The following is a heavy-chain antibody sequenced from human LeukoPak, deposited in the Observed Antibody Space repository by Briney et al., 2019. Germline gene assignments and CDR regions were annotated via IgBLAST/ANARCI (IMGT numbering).Heavy chain of an antibody. CDR2: IYYSGST. J-gene: IGHJ5*02. CDR3: ARGTYTITMVRGITGFDP. V-gene: IGHV4-59*01. CDR1: GGSISSYY. Sequence: SETLSLTCTVSGGSISSYYWSWIRQPPGKGLEWIGYIYYSGSTNYNPSLKSRVTISVDTSKNQFSLKLSSVTAADTAVYYCARGTYTITMVRGITGFDPWGQGTLVTVSS. D-gene: IGHD3-10*01.